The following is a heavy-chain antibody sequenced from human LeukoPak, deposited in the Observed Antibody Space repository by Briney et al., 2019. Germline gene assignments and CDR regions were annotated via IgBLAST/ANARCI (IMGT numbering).Heavy chain of an antibody. J-gene: IGHJ5*02. Sequence: SETLSLTCAVYGGSFSGYYWSWIRQPPGKGLEWIGEINHSGSTNYNPSLKSRVTISVDTSKNQFSLKLSSVTAADTAVYYCARVGYNWNYGWFDPWGQGTLVTVSS. CDR1: GGSFSGYY. CDR3: ARVGYNWNYGWFDP. V-gene: IGHV4-34*01. CDR2: INHSGST. D-gene: IGHD1-7*01.